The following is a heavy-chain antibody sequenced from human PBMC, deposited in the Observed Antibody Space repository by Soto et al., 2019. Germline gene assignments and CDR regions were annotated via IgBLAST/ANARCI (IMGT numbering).Heavy chain of an antibody. CDR3: ARTGMTASSSFEY. V-gene: IGHV5-51*01. D-gene: IGHD6-6*01. J-gene: IGHJ4*02. CDR2: IYPDDSDT. Sequence: GESLKISCKGSGYSFTSYWIGWVRQMPGKGLEWMGIIYPDDSDTRYSPSFQGQVTISADKSINTAYLQWSSLKASDSAMYYFARTGMTASSSFEYWGQGTLVIVSS. CDR1: GYSFTSYW.